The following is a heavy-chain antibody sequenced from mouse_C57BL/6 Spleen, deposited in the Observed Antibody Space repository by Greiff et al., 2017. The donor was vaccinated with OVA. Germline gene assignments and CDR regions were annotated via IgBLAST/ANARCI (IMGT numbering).Heavy chain of an antibody. D-gene: IGHD2-1*01. Sequence: VQLQESGAELVMPGASVKLSCKASGYTFTSYWMHWVKQRPGQGLEWIGDIYPGSGSTNYNEKFKSKATLTVDTSSSTAYMQLSSLTSEDSAVYYCARADYGNYAWFAYWGQGTLVTVSA. J-gene: IGHJ3*01. CDR3: ARADYGNYAWFAY. V-gene: IGHV1-55*01. CDR2: IYPGSGST. CDR1: GYTFTSYW.